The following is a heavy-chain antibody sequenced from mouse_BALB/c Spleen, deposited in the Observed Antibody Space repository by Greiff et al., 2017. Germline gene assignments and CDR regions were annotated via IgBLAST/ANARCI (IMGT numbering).Heavy chain of an antibody. V-gene: IGHV5-6-5*01. CDR2: ISSGGST. D-gene: IGHD2-2*01. CDR1: GFTFSSYA. Sequence: EVKLVESGGGLVKPGGSLKLSCAASGFTFSSYAMSWVRQTPEKRLEWVASISSGGSTYYPDSVKGRFTISRDNARNILYLQMSSLRSEDTAMYYCARGRGYDAYFDYWGQGTTLTVSS. CDR3: ARGRGYDAYFDY. J-gene: IGHJ2*01.